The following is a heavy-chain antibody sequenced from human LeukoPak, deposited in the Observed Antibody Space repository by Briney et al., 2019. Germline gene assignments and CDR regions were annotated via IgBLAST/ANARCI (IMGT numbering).Heavy chain of an antibody. CDR3: ARVCGFWSGYYQYYYYMDV. Sequence: SETLSLICTVSGGSISSYYWSWIRQPAGKGLEWIGRIDTSGSTNYNPSLKSRVTMSVDTSKNQFSLKLSSVTAADTAVYYCARVCGFWSGYYQYYYYMDVWGKGTTVTVSS. CDR1: GGSISSYY. V-gene: IGHV4-4*07. CDR2: IDTSGST. D-gene: IGHD3-3*01. J-gene: IGHJ6*03.